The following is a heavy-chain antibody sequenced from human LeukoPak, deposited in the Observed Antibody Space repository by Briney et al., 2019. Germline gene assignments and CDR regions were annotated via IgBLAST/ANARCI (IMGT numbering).Heavy chain of an antibody. CDR2: ISTRSSLI. Sequence: GVSLRLSCAASGFTLSSYSMNWARRAPGKGLEWVSSISTRSSLISYADSVRGRFSISRDNAHNSLILQMSSLRAEDTAVYYCARGYGDYGSYWGQGILVTVSS. V-gene: IGHV3-21*01. CDR3: ARGYGDYGSY. J-gene: IGHJ4*02. D-gene: IGHD4-17*01. CDR1: GFTLSSYS.